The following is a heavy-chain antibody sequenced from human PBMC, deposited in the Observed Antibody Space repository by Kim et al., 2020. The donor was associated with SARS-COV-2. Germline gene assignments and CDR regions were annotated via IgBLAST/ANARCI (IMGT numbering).Heavy chain of an antibody. CDR3: AMFPGYCSGGSCPYYFDY. J-gene: IGHJ4*02. D-gene: IGHD2-15*01. CDR2: IYHSGST. V-gene: IGHV4-4*02. Sequence: SETLSLTCAVSGGSISSSNWWSWVRQPPGKGLEWIGEIYHSGSTNYNPSLKSRVTISVDKSKNQFSLKLSSVTAADTAVYYCAMFPGYCSGGSCPYYFDYWGQGTLVTVPS. CDR1: GGSISSSNW.